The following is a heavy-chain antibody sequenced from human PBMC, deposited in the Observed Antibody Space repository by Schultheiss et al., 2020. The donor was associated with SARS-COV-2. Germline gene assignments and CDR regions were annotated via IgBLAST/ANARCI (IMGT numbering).Heavy chain of an antibody. D-gene: IGHD1-26*01. Sequence: SQTLSLTCAVSGGSISSGGYSWSWIRQPPGKGLEWIGYIYHSGSTYYNPSLKSRVTISVDRSKNQFSLKLTSVTAADTAVYYCARDLYVGAISDYWGQGTLVTVSS. CDR1: GGSISSGGYS. CDR3: ARDLYVGAISDY. V-gene: IGHV4-30-2*01. J-gene: IGHJ4*02. CDR2: IYHSGST.